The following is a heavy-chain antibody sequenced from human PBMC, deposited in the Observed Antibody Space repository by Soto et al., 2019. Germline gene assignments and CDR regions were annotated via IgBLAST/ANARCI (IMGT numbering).Heavy chain of an antibody. CDR2: ISAYNGNT. CDR3: ARDKFAWLGQVPYNWFDP. V-gene: IGHV1-18*01. J-gene: IGHJ5*02. Sequence: QVQLVQSGAEVKKPGASVKVSCKASGYTFTSYGISWVRQAPGQGLEWMGWISAYNGNTNYAQKLQGRVTMTTDTSTSTGYMELRSLRSDDTAVYYCARDKFAWLGQVPYNWFDPWGQGTLVTVSS. CDR1: GYTFTSYG. D-gene: IGHD6-19*01.